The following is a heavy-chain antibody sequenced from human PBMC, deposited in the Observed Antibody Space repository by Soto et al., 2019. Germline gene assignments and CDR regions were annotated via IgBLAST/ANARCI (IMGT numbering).Heavy chain of an antibody. CDR2: VFHTGTT. CDR1: GDSVSSPYY. V-gene: IGHV4-4*02. CDR3: ARSAGWYAIHA. Sequence: QVQLQESGPGLVKPSGTLSFTCAVSGDSVSSPYYWCWVRQSPGKGLEWIGEVFHTGTTSYNPSLRSRVTISMDKSINQFSLDLSSVTAADTAVYYCARSAGWYAIHAWGPGTLVIVSS. D-gene: IGHD6-19*01. J-gene: IGHJ5*02.